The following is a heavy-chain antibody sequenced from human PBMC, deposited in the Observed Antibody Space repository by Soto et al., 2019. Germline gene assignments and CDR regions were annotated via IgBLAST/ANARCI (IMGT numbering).Heavy chain of an antibody. CDR1: GFTFNNYA. D-gene: IGHD5-18*01. J-gene: IGHJ4*02. CDR3: AKRAREGYNSPIDY. V-gene: IGHV3-23*01. Sequence: EVQLLESGGGLVQHGESLRLSCAGSGFTFNNYAMNWDRPAPGTGLEWVAGVSGNGRSTYYADSAKGRFTNSRDNSKNTLYLEMNCLRADDTAVYYCAKRAREGYNSPIDYWGQGTLVTVSS. CDR2: VSGNGRST.